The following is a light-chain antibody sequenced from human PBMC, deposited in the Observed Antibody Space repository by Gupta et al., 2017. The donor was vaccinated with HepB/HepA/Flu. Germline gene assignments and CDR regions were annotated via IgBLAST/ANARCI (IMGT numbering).Light chain of an antibody. CDR2: DVN. CDR3: HSYTNNNTWV. V-gene: IGLV2-14*03. CDR1: CSDVGAYKY. Sequence: SALTQPASVSGSPCQSITISCTGTCSDVGAYKYVSWYQQHPGTVPKLIIYDVNNRPSGVATRFSGSKSGNTASLTISAPKAEDASDYYAHSYTNNNTWVFGGGTKLTVL. J-gene: IGLJ3*02.